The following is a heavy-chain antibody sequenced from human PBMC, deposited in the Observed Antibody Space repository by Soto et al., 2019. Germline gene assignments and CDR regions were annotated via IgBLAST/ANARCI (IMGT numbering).Heavy chain of an antibody. V-gene: IGHV5-51*01. D-gene: IGHD3-10*01. J-gene: IGHJ4*02. CDR2: IYPGDPDT. CDR1: GYSFSSYW. CDR3: ARLVGGSGTDYFDY. Sequence: PGESLKISCKGSGYSFSSYWIGWVRQMPGKVLEWMGIIYPGDPDTRYSPSFQGQVTISVDKSISTAYLQWISLKASDTAMYYCARLVGGSGTDYFDYWGQGXLVTVYS.